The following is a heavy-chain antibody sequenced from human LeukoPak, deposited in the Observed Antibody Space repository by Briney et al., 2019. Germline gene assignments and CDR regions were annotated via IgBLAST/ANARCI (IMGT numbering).Heavy chain of an antibody. Sequence: SETLSLTCTVSGGSISSSSYYWGWIRQPPGKGLEWIGSIYYSGSTYYNPSLKSRVTISVDTSKNQFSLKLSSVTAADTAVYYCAAKGVVADSSFDYWGQGTLVTVSS. CDR2: IYYSGST. J-gene: IGHJ4*02. D-gene: IGHD2-15*01. V-gene: IGHV4-39*01. CDR3: AAKGVVADSSFDY. CDR1: GGSISSSSYY.